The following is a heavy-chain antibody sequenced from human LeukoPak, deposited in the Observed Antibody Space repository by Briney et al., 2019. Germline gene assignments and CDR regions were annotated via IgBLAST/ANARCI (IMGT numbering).Heavy chain of an antibody. CDR2: ISAYNGNT. CDR3: ARLQYYYDSSGYYLHYFDY. D-gene: IGHD3-22*01. Sequence: GASVKVSCKASGYTFTSYDINWVRQAPGQGLEWMGWISAYNGNTNYAQKLQGRVTMTTDTSTSTAYMELRSLRSDDTAVYYCARLQYYYDSSGYYLHYFDYWGQGTLVTVSS. J-gene: IGHJ4*02. V-gene: IGHV1-18*01. CDR1: GYTFTSYD.